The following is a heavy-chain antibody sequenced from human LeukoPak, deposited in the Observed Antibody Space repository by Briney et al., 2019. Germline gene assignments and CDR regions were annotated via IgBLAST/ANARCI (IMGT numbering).Heavy chain of an antibody. D-gene: IGHD2-15*01. CDR2: IHYSGST. J-gene: IGHJ4*02. CDR3: ARGRYCSDGSCYLDY. Sequence: SETLSLTCSVSGGSISGYYWSWIRQPPGKGLEWIGYIHYSGSTHYNPSLKSRVTISVDTSKNQFSLKLSSVTAADTAVYYCARGRYCSDGSCYLDYWGQGTLVTVSS. V-gene: IGHV4-59*01. CDR1: GGSISGYY.